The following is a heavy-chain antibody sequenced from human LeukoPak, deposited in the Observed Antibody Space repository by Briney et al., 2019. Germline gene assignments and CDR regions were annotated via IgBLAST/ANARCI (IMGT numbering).Heavy chain of an antibody. V-gene: IGHV1-46*01. J-gene: IGHJ4*02. CDR1: GYTFITYY. D-gene: IGHD5-12*01. CDR2: INPSGGST. CDR3: ARASSGYVVGWVDY. Sequence: ASVKVSCKASGYTFITYYMHWVRQAPGQGPEWMGIINPSGGSTSYAQKFQGRVTMTRDTSASTAYMELSSLRSEDMAVYYCARASSGYVVGWVDYWGQGTLVTVSS.